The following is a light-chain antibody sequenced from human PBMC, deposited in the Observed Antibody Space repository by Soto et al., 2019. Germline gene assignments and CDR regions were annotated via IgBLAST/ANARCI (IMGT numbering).Light chain of an antibody. CDR2: DAS. Sequence: DIQMTQSPSTLSASVGDRVTITCRASQSVSWWLAWYQQKPGNAPKLLIFDASKLQSGVPSRFSGSGSGTEFTLTISCLQPDDFASYYCQQYNAYSSMFTFGQGTKLEVK. V-gene: IGKV1-5*01. CDR3: QQYNAYSSMFT. CDR1: QSVSWW. J-gene: IGKJ2*01.